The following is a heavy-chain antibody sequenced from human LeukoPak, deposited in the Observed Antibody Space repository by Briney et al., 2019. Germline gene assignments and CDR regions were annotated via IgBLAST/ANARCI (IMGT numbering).Heavy chain of an antibody. CDR1: GFTFSSYW. CDR2: IKSNTDGGAK. V-gene: IGHV3-15*01. Sequence: GGSLRLSCAASGFTFSSYWMSWVRQAPGKGLGWVGRIKSNTDGGAKDYAAPVRGRFTISRDDSRNILHLEMNSLKTEDTAVYYCVTGYQMLLFDYWGQGTLVTVSS. CDR3: VTGYQMLLFDY. J-gene: IGHJ4*02. D-gene: IGHD2-2*01.